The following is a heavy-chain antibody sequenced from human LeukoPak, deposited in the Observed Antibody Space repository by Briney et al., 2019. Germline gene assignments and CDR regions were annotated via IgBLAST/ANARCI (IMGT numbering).Heavy chain of an antibody. J-gene: IGHJ4*02. CDR1: GFTFSSYA. CDR2: ITGSSRST. Sequence: GGSLRLSCAASGFTFSSYAMSWVRQVPGKGLEWVSTITGSSRSTYFADSVRGRFTISRDNAKNSLYLQMNSLRADDTSIYYCARDPARFGSGYYPENWGPGTQVTVSS. V-gene: IGHV3-23*01. D-gene: IGHD3-22*01. CDR3: ARDPARFGSGYYPEN.